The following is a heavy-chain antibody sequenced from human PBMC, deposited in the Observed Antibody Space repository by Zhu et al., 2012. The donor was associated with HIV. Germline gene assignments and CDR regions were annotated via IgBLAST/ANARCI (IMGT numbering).Heavy chain of an antibody. CDR3: ASSSSGYGYFDY. CDR1: RYSISRGYY. V-gene: IGHV4-38-2*01. CDR2: IFHSGSP. D-gene: IGHD5-18*01. Sequence: QVQLQESGPRLVKFSQTLPLTCGVSRYSISRGYYWAWIRQPPGKGLEWIATIFHSGSPHYNPSLKNRVSVSVDTSKNQYSLKLTSVTAADTAVYYCASSSSGYGYFDYWGRGALVTSP. J-gene: IGHJ4*02.